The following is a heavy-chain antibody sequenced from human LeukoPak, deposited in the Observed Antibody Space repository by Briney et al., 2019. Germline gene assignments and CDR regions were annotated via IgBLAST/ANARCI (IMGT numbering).Heavy chain of an antibody. D-gene: IGHD3-22*01. Sequence: PSETLSLTCTVAGGSITSYYWSWIRQPPGKGLEWIGYIYHSGSTNYNPSLKSRVTISVDTSKNQFSPKLSSVTAEDTAVYYCARDYDSSGYYGNWGQGTLVTVSS. CDR2: IYHSGST. J-gene: IGHJ4*02. CDR3: ARDYDSSGYYGN. V-gene: IGHV4-59*01. CDR1: GGSITSYY.